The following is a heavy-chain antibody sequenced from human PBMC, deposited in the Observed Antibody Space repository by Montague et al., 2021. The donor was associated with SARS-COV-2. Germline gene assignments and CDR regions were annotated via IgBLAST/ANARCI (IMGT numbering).Heavy chain of an antibody. J-gene: IGHJ6*02. CDR2: IYYSGST. D-gene: IGHD2-2*01. CDR1: GGSISSGGYY. Sequence: TLSLTCTVSGGSISSGGYYWGWIRQHPGKGLEWIGYIYYSGSTYYNPSLKSRVTISVDTSKNQFSLKLSSVTAADTAVYYCATESLGYCSSTSCYGPHYGMDVWGQGTTGTVSS. CDR3: ATESLGYCSSTSCYGPHYGMDV. V-gene: IGHV4-31*03.